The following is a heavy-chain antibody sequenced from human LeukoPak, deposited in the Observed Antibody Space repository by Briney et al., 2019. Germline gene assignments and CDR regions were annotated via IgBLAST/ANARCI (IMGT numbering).Heavy chain of an antibody. CDR3: ARGITVAGKFDY. CDR2: MNPNSDNT. D-gene: IGHD6-19*01. Sequence: ASVKVSCKTSGYTFTSYDINWVRQATGQGLEWMGWMNPNSDNTGYAQKFQGRVTMTRNTSISTAYMELSSLRSEDTAVYYCARGITVAGKFDYWGQGTLVTVSS. CDR1: GYTFTSYD. J-gene: IGHJ4*02. V-gene: IGHV1-8*01.